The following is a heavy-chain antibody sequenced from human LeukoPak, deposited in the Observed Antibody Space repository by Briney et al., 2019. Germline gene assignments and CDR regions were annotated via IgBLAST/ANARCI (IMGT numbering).Heavy chain of an antibody. CDR2: IYSGGST. J-gene: IGHJ4*02. CDR3: ARQNRIFGVVDFDY. CDR1: GFTVSSNY. Sequence: GGSLRLSCAASGFTVSSNYMSWVRQAPGKGLEWVSVIYSGGSTYYADSVKGRFTISRDNSKNTLYLQMNSLRAEDTAVYYCARQNRIFGVVDFDYWGQGTLVTVSS. D-gene: IGHD3-3*01. V-gene: IGHV3-66*04.